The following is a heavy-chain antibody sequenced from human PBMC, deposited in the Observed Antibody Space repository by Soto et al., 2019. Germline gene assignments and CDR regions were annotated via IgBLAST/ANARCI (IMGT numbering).Heavy chain of an antibody. CDR2: IYVTGGT. V-gene: IGHV4-31*03. D-gene: IGHD2-15*01. CDR1: CVSITTGGFY. Sequence: SETLSLTCNVSCVSITTGGFYWGWIRHLPGKGLEWIGNIYVTGGTNYHPALKSRVTISRDTSKNQLSLDLSSVTAADTAVYHCARERRTIGSIRKYGLDVWGHGTTVTVSS. J-gene: IGHJ6*02. CDR3: ARERRTIGSIRKYGLDV.